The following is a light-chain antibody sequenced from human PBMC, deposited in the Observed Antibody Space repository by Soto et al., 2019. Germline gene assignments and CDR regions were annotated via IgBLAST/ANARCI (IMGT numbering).Light chain of an antibody. V-gene: IGLV2-8*01. CDR3: CSYADDNIFV. J-gene: IGLJ1*01. CDR1: TSDVGFYNY. Sequence: QSVLTQPPSASGSPGQSVTISCNGATSDVGFYNYVSWYEQYPGKAPKLMIFEVKKRPSGVPDRFSGSKSGNTASLTISGLQADDEADYYCCSYADDNIFVFGTGTKVTVL. CDR2: EVK.